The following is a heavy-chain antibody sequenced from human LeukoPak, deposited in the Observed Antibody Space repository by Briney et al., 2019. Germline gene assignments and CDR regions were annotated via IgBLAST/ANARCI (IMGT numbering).Heavy chain of an antibody. J-gene: IGHJ4*02. D-gene: IGHD1-14*01. V-gene: IGHV4-4*07. CDR3: ARELRNIGEYYFDY. CDR2: VHTTSGNT. CDR1: TVNHYH. Sequence: PSETLSLTCSVDTVNHYHWNWVRQSAGTGLEWIGRVHTTSGNTFANPSLWGRVTVSIDTTKNEFLLQLTSMTAADTAVYHCARELRNIGEYYFDYWGQGVPVTVSS.